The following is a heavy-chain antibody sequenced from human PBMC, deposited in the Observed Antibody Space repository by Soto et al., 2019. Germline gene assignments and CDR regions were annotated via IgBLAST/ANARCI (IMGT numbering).Heavy chain of an antibody. D-gene: IGHD3-9*01. Sequence: SETLSLTCAVYGGSFSGYYWSWIRQPPGKGLEWIGELNHSGSTNYNPSLKSRVTISVDTSKNKFSLKLSSVTAADTAVYYCAGNQGSVDILSVYYFGRQRTRRDYYYFYFYVDVWGKGTTVTVSS. CDR3: AGNQGSVDILSVYYFGRQRTRRDYYYFYFYVDV. V-gene: IGHV4-34*01. J-gene: IGHJ6*03. CDR1: GGSFSGYY. CDR2: LNHSGST.